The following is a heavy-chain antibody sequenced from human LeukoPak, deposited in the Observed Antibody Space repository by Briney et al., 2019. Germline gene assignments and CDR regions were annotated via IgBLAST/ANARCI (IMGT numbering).Heavy chain of an antibody. D-gene: IGHD6-19*01. CDR2: ISDSGGTT. J-gene: IGHJ4*02. Sequence: PGGSLRLSCAASGFTFNSEAMTWVRQGRGMGLEWVSSISDSGGTTYYADSVKGRFTISRDNSKNTVYLQMNSLRAEDTALYYCAKGLGFLPQFDYWGLGTLVAVSS. CDR1: GFTFNSEA. CDR3: AKGLGFLPQFDY. V-gene: IGHV3-23*01.